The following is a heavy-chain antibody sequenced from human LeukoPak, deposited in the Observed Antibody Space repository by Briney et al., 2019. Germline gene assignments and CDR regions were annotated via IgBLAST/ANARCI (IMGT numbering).Heavy chain of an antibody. J-gene: IGHJ3*02. CDR1: GYTFTSYA. CDR3: ARDGTGCSGGSCYLGAFDI. CDR2: INTNTGNP. D-gene: IGHD2-15*01. Sequence: ASVKVSCKASGYTFTSYAMNWVRQAPGQGLEWMGWINTNTGNPTYAQGFTGRFVFSLDTSVSTAYLQISSLKAEDTAVYYCARDGTGCSGGSCYLGAFDIWGQGTMVTVSS. V-gene: IGHV7-4-1*02.